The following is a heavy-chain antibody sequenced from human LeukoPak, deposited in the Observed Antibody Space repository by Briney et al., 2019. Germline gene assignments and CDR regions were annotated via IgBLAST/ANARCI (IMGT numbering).Heavy chain of an antibody. D-gene: IGHD4-17*01. J-gene: IGHJ4*02. CDR1: GYTFTSYY. Sequence: GASVKVSCKASGYTFTSYYMHWVRQAPGPGLEWMGIINPGGGSTSYAQKFRGRVTMTRDTSTSTVYMELSSLRSEDTAVYYCAGDPGGYGDPPDYRGQGTLVTVSS. CDR2: INPGGGST. V-gene: IGHV1-46*01. CDR3: AGDPGGYGDPPDY.